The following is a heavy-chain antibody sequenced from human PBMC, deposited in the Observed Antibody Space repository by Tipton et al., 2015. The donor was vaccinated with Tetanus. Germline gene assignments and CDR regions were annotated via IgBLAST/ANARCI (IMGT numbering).Heavy chain of an antibody. CDR3: ARAYYYDSSGYYDAFDI. CDR2: INPSGGST. J-gene: IGHJ3*02. Sequence: QLVQSGPEVKKPGASVKVSCKASGYTFTSYYMHWVRQAPGQGLEWMGIINPSGGSTSYAQKFQGRVTMTRDTSTSTVYMELSSLRSEDTAVYYCARAYYYDSSGYYDAFDIWGQGTMVTVSS. D-gene: IGHD3-22*01. V-gene: IGHV1-46*01. CDR1: GYTFTSYY.